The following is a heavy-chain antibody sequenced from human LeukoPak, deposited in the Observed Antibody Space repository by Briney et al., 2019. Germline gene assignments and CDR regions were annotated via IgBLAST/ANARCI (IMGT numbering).Heavy chain of an antibody. J-gene: IGHJ4*02. CDR3: ARAQLAYSSGYSGEFDY. Sequence: GALRLSCAASGFTFSSYAMHWVRQAPGKGLEWVAVISYDGSNKYYADSVKGRFTISRDNSKNTLYLQMNSLRAEDTAVYYCARAQLAYSSGYSGEFDYWGQGTLVTVSS. CDR1: GFTFSSYA. CDR2: ISYDGSNK. V-gene: IGHV3-30-3*01. D-gene: IGHD6-19*01.